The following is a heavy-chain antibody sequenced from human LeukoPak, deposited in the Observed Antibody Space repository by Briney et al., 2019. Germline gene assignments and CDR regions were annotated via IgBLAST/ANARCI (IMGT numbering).Heavy chain of an antibody. CDR1: GFTFSSYG. CDR3: ASKVATTAFDI. V-gene: IGHV3-33*08. Sequence: GGSLRLSCAASGFTFSSYGMHWVRQAPGKGLEWVVVIWYDGSNKYYADSVKGRFTISRDNSKNTLYLQMNSLRAEDTAVYYCASKVATTAFDIWGQGTMVTVSS. D-gene: IGHD5-12*01. CDR2: IWYDGSNK. J-gene: IGHJ3*02.